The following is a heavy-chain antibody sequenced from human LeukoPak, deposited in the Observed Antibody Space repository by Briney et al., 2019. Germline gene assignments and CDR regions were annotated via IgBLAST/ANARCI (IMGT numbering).Heavy chain of an antibody. J-gene: IGHJ5*02. CDR2: IYYSGTT. CDR3: ARGHTESADDYGNWFHP. Sequence: SETLSLTCTVSGGSMRSYYWSWIRQPPGKGLEWIGYIYYSGTTKYNPSLKSRVTISVDTSKNQFSLKLNSLTAADTAVYYCARGHTESADDYGNWFHPSGQGTLVTVSS. CDR1: GGSMRSYY. V-gene: IGHV4-59*01. D-gene: IGHD5-12*01.